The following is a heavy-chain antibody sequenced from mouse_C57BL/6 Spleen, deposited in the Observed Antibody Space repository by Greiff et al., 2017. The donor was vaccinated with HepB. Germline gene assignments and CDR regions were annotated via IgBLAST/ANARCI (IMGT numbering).Heavy chain of an antibody. D-gene: IGHD1-1*01. Sequence: VQLQQSGPELVKPGASVKISCKASGYAFSSSWMNWVKQRPGKGLEWIGRIYPGDGDTNYNGKFKGKATLTADKSSSTAYMQLSSLTSEDSAVYFCARSSTTVVATDDYWGQGTTLTVSS. CDR1: GYAFSSSW. J-gene: IGHJ2*01. CDR2: IYPGDGDT. V-gene: IGHV1-82*01. CDR3: ARSSTTVVATDDY.